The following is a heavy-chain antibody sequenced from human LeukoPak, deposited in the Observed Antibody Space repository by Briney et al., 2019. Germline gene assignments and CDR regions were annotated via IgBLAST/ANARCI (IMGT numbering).Heavy chain of an antibody. Sequence: GRSLRLSCAASGFTFSSYAMHCVRQAPGKGLEWVAVISYDGSNKYYADSVKGRFTISRENGKNSLYLQMNTLRAGDTAVYYCVRGDCSAGTCDSGGGFDIWGQGTMVTVSS. V-gene: IGHV3-30*14. J-gene: IGHJ3*02. CDR3: VRGDCSAGTCDSGGGFDI. CDR1: GFTFSSYA. D-gene: IGHD2-15*01. CDR2: ISYDGSNK.